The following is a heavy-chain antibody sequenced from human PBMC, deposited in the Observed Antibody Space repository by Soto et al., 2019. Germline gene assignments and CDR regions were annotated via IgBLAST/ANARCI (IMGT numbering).Heavy chain of an antibody. J-gene: IGHJ3*02. CDR3: TFQHMIVVDPDAFYI. V-gene: IGHV3-73*01. D-gene: IGHD3-22*01. Sequence: GGSLRLACAASGFTFSGSAMHWVRQASGKGLEWVGRIRSKANSYATAYAASVKGRFTISRDDSKNTAYLQMNSLKTEDTAVYYCTFQHMIVVDPDAFYIRTRRTTVTGSS. CDR2: IRSKANSYAT. CDR1: GFTFSGSA.